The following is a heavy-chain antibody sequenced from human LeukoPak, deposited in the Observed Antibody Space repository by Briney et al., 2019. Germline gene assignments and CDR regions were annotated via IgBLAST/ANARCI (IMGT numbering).Heavy chain of an antibody. Sequence: GASVKVSCKGSGYTFTTYGLSWVRQAPGQGLEWMGWISTYNGNTNYAQKFQGRVTMTTDTSTSTAYMELRSLRSDDTAVYYCARDPTEDFWSGFYPYFDFWGQGTLVTVSS. CDR2: ISTYNGNT. J-gene: IGHJ4*02. V-gene: IGHV1-18*01. CDR3: ARDPTEDFWSGFYPYFDF. D-gene: IGHD3-3*01. CDR1: GYTFTTYG.